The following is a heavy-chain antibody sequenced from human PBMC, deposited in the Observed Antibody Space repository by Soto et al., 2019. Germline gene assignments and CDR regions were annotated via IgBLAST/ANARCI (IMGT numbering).Heavy chain of an antibody. V-gene: IGHV3-33*01. CDR1: GFTFSSYG. CDR3: ARVLAVAGPYYYYYGMDV. CDR2: IWYDGSNK. D-gene: IGHD6-19*01. J-gene: IGHJ6*02. Sequence: GGSLRLSCAASGFTFSSYGMHWVRQAPGKGLEWVAVIWYDGSNKYYADSVKGRFTISRDNSKNTLYLQMNSLRAEDTAVYYCARVLAVAGPYYYYYGMDVWGQGTTVTVSS.